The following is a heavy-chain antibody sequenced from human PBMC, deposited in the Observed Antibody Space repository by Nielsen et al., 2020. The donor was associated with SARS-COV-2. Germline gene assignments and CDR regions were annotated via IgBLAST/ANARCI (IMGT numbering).Heavy chain of an antibody. Sequence: LRLSCTVSGGSISSGGYYWSWIRQHPGKGLEWIGYIYYSGSAYYNPSLKSRVTISVDTSTNQFSLKLRSVTAADTAVYYCANYGGNSGLRHWGQGTLVTVSS. J-gene: IGHJ1*01. CDR3: ANYGGNSGLRH. D-gene: IGHD4-23*01. CDR2: IYYSGSA. V-gene: IGHV4-31*03. CDR1: GGSISSGGYY.